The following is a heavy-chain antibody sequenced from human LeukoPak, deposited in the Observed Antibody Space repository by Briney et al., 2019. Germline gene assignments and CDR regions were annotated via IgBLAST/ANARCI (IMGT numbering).Heavy chain of an antibody. D-gene: IGHD3-10*01. V-gene: IGHV1-69*13. CDR1: GGTFISYA. CDR2: IIPIFGTA. Sequence: SVKVSCKASGGTFISYAISWVRQAPGQGLEWMGGIIPIFGTANYAQKFQGRVTITADESTSTAYMELSSLRSEDTAVYYCARGAVRGVIVDYYYYGMDVWAKGPRSPSP. CDR3: ARGAVRGVIVDYYYYGMDV. J-gene: IGHJ6*02.